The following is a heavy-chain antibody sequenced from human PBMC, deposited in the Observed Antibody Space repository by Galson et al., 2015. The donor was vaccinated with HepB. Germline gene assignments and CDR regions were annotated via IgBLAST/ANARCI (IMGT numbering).Heavy chain of an antibody. V-gene: IGHV1-3*01. Sequence: VKVSCKASGYTFTTYAIHWVRQAPGQRLEWMGWINAGNGNTKYSQKLQDRVTITRATSARTAYMELSSPTSEDTAVYYCARDYSSGWPRGLVYWGQGTRVTVSS. D-gene: IGHD6-19*01. CDR3: ARDYSSGWPRGLVY. CDR2: INAGNGNT. J-gene: IGHJ4*02. CDR1: GYTFTTYA.